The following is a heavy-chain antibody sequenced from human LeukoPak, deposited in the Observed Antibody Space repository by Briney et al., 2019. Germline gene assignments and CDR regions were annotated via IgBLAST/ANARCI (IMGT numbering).Heavy chain of an antibody. CDR2: ISGSGGTT. CDR3: AKDRHAPGRYCSSTSCFPFDS. Sequence: GGSLRLSCAASVFTFSNYAMSWVRQTPGKGLEWVSGISGSGGTTYYADSVKGRFTVSRDKAKNTLYLQMNSLRADDTAVYYCAKDRHAPGRYCSSTSCFPFDSWGQGTLVTVSS. V-gene: IGHV3-23*01. J-gene: IGHJ5*01. CDR1: VFTFSNYA. D-gene: IGHD2-2*01.